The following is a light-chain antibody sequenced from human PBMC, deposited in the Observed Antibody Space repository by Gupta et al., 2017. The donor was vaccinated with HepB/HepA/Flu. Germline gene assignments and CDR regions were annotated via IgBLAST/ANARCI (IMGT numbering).Light chain of an antibody. CDR2: YVS. CDR1: SSDVCSYDY. CDR3: SSYTSDSTLV. V-gene: IGLV2-14*01. J-gene: IGLJ2*01. Sequence: SALTQPASVAGSPGQWITISCTGTSSDVCSYDYVSWYQQHPGKAPKLMIYYVSYRPSGVSNPFSGSKSGNTASLTISGIQAEDEADYYFSSYTSDSTLVFGGGTKLTVL.